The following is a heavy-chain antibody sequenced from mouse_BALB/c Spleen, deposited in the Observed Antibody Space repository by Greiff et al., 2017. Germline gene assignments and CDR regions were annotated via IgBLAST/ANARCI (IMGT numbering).Heavy chain of an antibody. CDR2: IWGDGST. D-gene: IGHD1-1*01. CDR1: GFSLTGYG. J-gene: IGHJ1*01. Sequence: VMVVESGPGLVAPSQSLSITCTVSGFSLTGYGVNWVRQPPGKGLEWLGMIWGDGSTDYNSALKSRLSISKDNSKSQVFLKMNSLQTDDTARYYCAREDYGSSLYWYFDVWGAGTTVTVSS. CDR3: AREDYGSSLYWYFDV. V-gene: IGHV2-6-7*01.